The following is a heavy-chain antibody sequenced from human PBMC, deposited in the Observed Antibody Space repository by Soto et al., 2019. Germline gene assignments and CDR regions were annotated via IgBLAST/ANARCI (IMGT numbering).Heavy chain of an antibody. J-gene: IGHJ4*02. CDR2: IYYSGST. CDR1: GGSISSYY. Sequence: SETLSLTCTVSGGSISSYYWSWIRQPPGKGLEWIGYIYYSGSTNYNPSLKSRVTISVDTSKNQFSLKLSSVTAADTAVYYCATRGVYSYGHDYWRRATLVTVSS. CDR3: ATRGVYSYGHDY. V-gene: IGHV4-59*01. D-gene: IGHD5-18*01.